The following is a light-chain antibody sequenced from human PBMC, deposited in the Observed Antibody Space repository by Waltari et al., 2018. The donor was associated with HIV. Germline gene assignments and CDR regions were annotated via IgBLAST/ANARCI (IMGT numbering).Light chain of an antibody. J-gene: IGKJ1*01. V-gene: IGKV4-1*01. CDR3: QQYYSTPWT. Sequence: DIVMAQSTDSLAVSLGERATINCKSRQSVLYRSNNRNYLAWYQQKPGQPPKLLIYWASTRESGVPDRFSGRGSGTDFTLTISSLQAEDVAVYYCQQYYSTPWTFGQGTKVEIK. CDR2: WAS. CDR1: QSVLYRSNNRNY.